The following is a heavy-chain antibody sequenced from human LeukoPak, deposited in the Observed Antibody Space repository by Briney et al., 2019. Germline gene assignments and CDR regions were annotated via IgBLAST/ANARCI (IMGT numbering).Heavy chain of an antibody. CDR3: ARLPRRDFWSGYYRTHNWFGP. D-gene: IGHD3-3*01. CDR1: GGTFSSYA. CDR2: IIPIFGTA. J-gene: IGHJ5*02. Sequence: SVKVSCKASGGTFSSYAISWVRQAPGQGLEWMGGIIPIFGTANYAQKFQGRVTITADESTSTAYMELSSLRSEDTAVYYCARLPRRDFWSGYYRTHNWFGPWGQGTLVTVSS. V-gene: IGHV1-69*13.